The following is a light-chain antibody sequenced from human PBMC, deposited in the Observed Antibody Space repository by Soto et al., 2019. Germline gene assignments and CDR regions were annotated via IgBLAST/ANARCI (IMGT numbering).Light chain of an antibody. Sequence: EIVLTQSPGTLSLSPGERATLSCRASQSVSSSYLAWYQQKPGQAPRLLIYGASSGATGIPDRFRGSGSGTDYTLTISRLEPEDCAVYYCQHSGSAPLNTFGQGTKLEIK. CDR2: GAS. V-gene: IGKV3-20*01. CDR1: QSVSSSY. J-gene: IGKJ2*01. CDR3: QHSGSAPLNT.